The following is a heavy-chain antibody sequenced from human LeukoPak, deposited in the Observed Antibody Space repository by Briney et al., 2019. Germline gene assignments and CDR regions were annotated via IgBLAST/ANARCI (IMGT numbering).Heavy chain of an antibody. Sequence: SETLSLSCSGSGGAISSRYGSWIRRPTGKGLEWIGYIYYSGSTNYNPSLKGRVTISVDTSKNQFSLKLSSVTAADTAVYYCARSADFDYWGQGTLVTVSS. CDR1: GGAISSRY. CDR2: IYYSGST. CDR3: ARSADFDY. J-gene: IGHJ4*02. V-gene: IGHV4-59*11.